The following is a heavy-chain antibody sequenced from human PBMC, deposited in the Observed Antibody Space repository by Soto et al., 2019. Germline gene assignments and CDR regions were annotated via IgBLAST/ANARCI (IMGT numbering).Heavy chain of an antibody. J-gene: IGHJ6*02. CDR2: ISAYNGNT. CDR1: GYTFTGYA. CDR3: SRGPDIVLVPVAPPYYYYGMDV. D-gene: IGHD2-2*01. Sequence: ASLKVSCKASGYTFTGYAMHWVRQAPGQGLEGMGWISAYNGNTNYAQKLQGRVTMTTDTSTSTAYMELRSLRSDDTAVYYCSRGPDIVLVPVAPPYYYYGMDVWRQGTTVTVSS. V-gene: IGHV1-18*01.